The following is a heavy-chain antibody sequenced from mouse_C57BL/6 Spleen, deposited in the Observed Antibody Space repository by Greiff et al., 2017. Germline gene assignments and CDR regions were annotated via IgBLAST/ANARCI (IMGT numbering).Heavy chain of an antibody. J-gene: IGHJ2*01. CDR1: GYSITSGYY. D-gene: IGHD4-1*01. CDR2: ISYDGSN. CDR3: TREGLGLDY. V-gene: IGHV3-6*01. Sequence: EVKLQESGPGLVKPSQSLSLTCSVTGYSITSGYYWNWIRQFPGNKLEWMGYISYDGSNNYNPSLKNLISITRDTSKNQFFLKLNSVTTEDTATYYCTREGLGLDYWGQGTTLTVSS.